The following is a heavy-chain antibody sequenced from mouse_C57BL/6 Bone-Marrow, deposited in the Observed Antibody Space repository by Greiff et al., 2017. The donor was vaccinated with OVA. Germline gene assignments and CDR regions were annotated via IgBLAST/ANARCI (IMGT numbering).Heavy chain of an antibody. CDR2: IRSKSNNYAT. D-gene: IGHD1-1*01. Sequence: EVQLVESGGGLVQPKGSLKLSCAASGFSFNTYAMNWVRQAPGTGLEWVARIRSKSNNYATYYADSVKDRFTISRDDSESMLYLQMNNLKTEDTAMYYCVITTVVAPRWYFDVWGTGTTVTVSS. J-gene: IGHJ1*03. CDR1: GFSFNTYA. CDR3: VITTVVAPRWYFDV. V-gene: IGHV10-1*01.